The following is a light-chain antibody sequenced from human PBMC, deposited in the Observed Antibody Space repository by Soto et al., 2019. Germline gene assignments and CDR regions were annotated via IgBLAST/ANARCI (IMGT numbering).Light chain of an antibody. CDR2: RNN. CDR3: CSYAGSHNYV. V-gene: IGLV1-47*01. J-gene: IGLJ1*01. CDR1: SSNIGINY. Sequence: QSVLTQPPSASGTPGQSVSISCSGSSSNIGINYVFWYQQLPGTAPKLLIYRNNQRPSEVPDRFSGSKSGTSASLAISGLRSEDEADYYCCSYAGSHNYVFGTGTKLTVL.